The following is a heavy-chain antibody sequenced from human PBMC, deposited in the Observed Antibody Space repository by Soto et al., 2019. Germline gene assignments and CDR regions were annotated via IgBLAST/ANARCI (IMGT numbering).Heavy chain of an antibody. CDR2: IWYDGTQK. J-gene: IGHJ4*02. CDR3: ARAGGTTVTGLWHFDS. CDR1: GFIFNTYS. Sequence: GGSLRLSCEASGFIFNTYSMHWVRQPPGKGLEWLAAIWYDGTQKYYADSVKGRFIISRDNSKKTLYLEMNSLRAEDTAVYYCARAGGTTVTGLWHFDSWGQGTLVTVSS. V-gene: IGHV3-33*01. D-gene: IGHD4-17*01.